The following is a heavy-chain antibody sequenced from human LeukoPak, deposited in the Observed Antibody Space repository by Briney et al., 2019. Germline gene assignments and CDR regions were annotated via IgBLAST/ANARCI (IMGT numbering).Heavy chain of an antibody. D-gene: IGHD1-7*01. J-gene: IGHJ4*02. CDR1: GFTFEEYG. CDR2: INWNGGST. Sequence: GGSLRLSCAASGFTFEEYGMSWVRQAPGKGLEWVSGINWNGGSTGYADSVKGRFTISRDNAKNSLYLQMNSLRAEDTALYYCAREGEDWNYRPSYFDYWGQGTLVTVSS. V-gene: IGHV3-20*04. CDR3: AREGEDWNYRPSYFDY.